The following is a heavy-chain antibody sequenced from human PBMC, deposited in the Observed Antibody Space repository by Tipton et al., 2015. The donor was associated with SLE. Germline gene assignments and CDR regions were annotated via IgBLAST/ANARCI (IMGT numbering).Heavy chain of an antibody. CDR3: ARELTTMTTGWFDL. Sequence: QVQLVQSGAEVKKPGASVKVSCKASGYTFASSFIHWVRQAPGQGLEWMGIINPAGGTTIYAQKFQGRVTVTSDTSTSTVYMDLSSLRSEDTAVYYCARELTTMTTGWFDLWGQGTLVTVSS. J-gene: IGHJ5*02. D-gene: IGHD4-17*01. CDR1: GYTFASSF. V-gene: IGHV1-46*01. CDR2: INPAGGTT.